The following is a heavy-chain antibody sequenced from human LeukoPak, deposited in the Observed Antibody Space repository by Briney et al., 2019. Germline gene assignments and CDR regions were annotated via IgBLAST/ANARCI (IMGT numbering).Heavy chain of an antibody. Sequence: PSETLSLTCAVYGGSFGGYYWSWIRQPPGKGLEWIGEINHSGSTNYNPSLKSRVTISVDTSKNQFSLKLSSVTAADTAVYYCARGRTVTTRFDYWGQGTLVTVSS. CDR2: INHSGST. J-gene: IGHJ4*02. V-gene: IGHV4-34*01. CDR1: GGSFGGYY. D-gene: IGHD4-17*01. CDR3: ARGRTVTTRFDY.